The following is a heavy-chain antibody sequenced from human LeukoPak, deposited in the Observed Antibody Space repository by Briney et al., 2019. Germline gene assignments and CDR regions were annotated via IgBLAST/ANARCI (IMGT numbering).Heavy chain of an antibody. V-gene: IGHV3-21*01. CDR3: AREVAAAAYYFDY. CDR1: GFTFNNHW. J-gene: IGHJ4*02. D-gene: IGHD6-13*01. Sequence: GGALRLSCVASGFTFNNHWLHCVRQAPGKGLEWVSSISSSSSYIYYADSVKGRFTISRDNAKNSLYLQMNRLRAEDTAVYYCAREVAAAAYYFDYWGQGTLVTVSS. CDR2: ISSSSSYI.